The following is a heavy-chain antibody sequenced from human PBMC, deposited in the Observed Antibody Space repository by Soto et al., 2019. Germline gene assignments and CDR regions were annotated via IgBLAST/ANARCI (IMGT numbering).Heavy chain of an antibody. Sequence: NPSETLSLTCTVSGGSISSGDYYWSWIRQPPGKGLEWIGYIYYSGSTYYNPSLKSRVTISVDTSKNQFSLKLSSVTAADTAVYYCARARYYYDSSGYYDYWGQGTLVTVSS. V-gene: IGHV4-30-4*01. J-gene: IGHJ4*02. CDR2: IYYSGST. D-gene: IGHD3-22*01. CDR1: GGSISSGDYY. CDR3: ARARYYYDSSGYYDY.